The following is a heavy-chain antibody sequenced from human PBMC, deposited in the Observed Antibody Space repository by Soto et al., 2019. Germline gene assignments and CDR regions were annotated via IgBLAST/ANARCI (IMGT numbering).Heavy chain of an antibody. V-gene: IGHV4-34*01. D-gene: IGHD4-17*01. Sequence: QVQLQQWGAGLLKPSETLSLTCAVYGGSFSGDYWSWIRHPPGKGLEWIGAINHSGSTNYNPSLKSRVTISVDTAKNQFTLKLNSVTAADTAVYYCPANDYGDSGAFDYWGQGNLVTV. CDR2: INHSGST. CDR1: GGSFSGDY. CDR3: PANDYGDSGAFDY. J-gene: IGHJ4*02.